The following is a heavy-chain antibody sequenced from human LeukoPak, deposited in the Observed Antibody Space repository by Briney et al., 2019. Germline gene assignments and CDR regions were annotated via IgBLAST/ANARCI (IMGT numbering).Heavy chain of an antibody. Sequence: SETLSLTCTVSGGSISSYYWSWIRQPPGKGLEWIGYIYYSGSTNYNPSLKSRVTISVDTSKNQSSLKLSSVTAADTAVYYCARGSGYNPFDYWGQGTLVTVSS. J-gene: IGHJ4*02. D-gene: IGHD5-24*01. CDR1: GGSISSYY. CDR2: IYYSGST. V-gene: IGHV4-59*01. CDR3: ARGSGYNPFDY.